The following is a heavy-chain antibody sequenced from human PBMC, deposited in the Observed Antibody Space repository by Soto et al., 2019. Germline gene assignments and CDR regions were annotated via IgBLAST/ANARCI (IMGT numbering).Heavy chain of an antibody. Sequence: ASVKVSCKASGYTFTNYGVIWLRQAPGQGLEWMGWINPYNGNTNYAQKVQGRVTMTTDTSTSTAYMELRSLRSDDTAVYYCARVPTDSSVYYKYYFDYWGQGTLVTVSS. J-gene: IGHJ4*02. CDR3: ARVPTDSSVYYKYYFDY. D-gene: IGHD3-22*01. V-gene: IGHV1-18*04. CDR1: GYTFTNYG. CDR2: INPYNGNT.